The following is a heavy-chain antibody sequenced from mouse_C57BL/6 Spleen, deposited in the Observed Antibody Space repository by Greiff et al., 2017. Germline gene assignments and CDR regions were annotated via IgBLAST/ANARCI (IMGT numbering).Heavy chain of an antibody. J-gene: IGHJ2*01. D-gene: IGHD2-3*01. CDR2: IHPNSGST. Sequence: QVQLQQPGADLVKPGASVKLSCAASGYTFTDSWMHWVQQTPGQGLEWVGMIHPNSGSTNYTEKFKGKVTLTVDKASSTAYMQLSSLRSEDSAVYYCARSYDGCYHYFDDWGKGTTLTVSS. CDR3: ARSYDGCYHYFDD. CDR1: GYTFTDSW. V-gene: IGHV1-64*01.